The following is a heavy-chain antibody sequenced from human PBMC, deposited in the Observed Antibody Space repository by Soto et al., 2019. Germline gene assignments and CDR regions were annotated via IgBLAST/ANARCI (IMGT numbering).Heavy chain of an antibody. V-gene: IGHV3-53*01. D-gene: IGHD3-10*01. J-gene: IGHJ4*02. CDR2: IYSGGST. Sequence: PGGSLRLSCAASGFTVSSNYMSWVRQAPGKGLEWVSVIYSGGSTYYADSVKGRFTISRDNSKNTLYLQMNSLRAEDTAVYYCARVVLWFGELIFSEYYFDYWGQGTLVTVSS. CDR1: GFTVSSNY. CDR3: ARVVLWFGELIFSEYYFDY.